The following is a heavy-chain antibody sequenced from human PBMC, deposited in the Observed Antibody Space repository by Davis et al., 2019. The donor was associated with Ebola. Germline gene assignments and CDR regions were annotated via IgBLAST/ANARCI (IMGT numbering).Heavy chain of an antibody. CDR3: ARGRYYYGSGSADYYGMDV. V-gene: IGHV3-11*01. J-gene: IGHJ6*02. D-gene: IGHD3-10*01. CDR2: ISHSGHTI. CDR1: GFTFSDHY. Sequence: GESLKISCAASGFTFSDHYMSWIRQAPGKGLERISYISHSGHTIYYADSVKGRFTISRDNAKNSLYLQMTSLRAEDTAVYYCARGRYYYGSGSADYYGMDVWGQGTTVTVSS.